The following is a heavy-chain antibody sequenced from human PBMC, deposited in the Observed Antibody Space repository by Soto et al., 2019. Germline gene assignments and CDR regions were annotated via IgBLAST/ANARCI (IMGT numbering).Heavy chain of an antibody. Sequence: QVQLQESGPGLVKPSETLSLTCTVSGGSISSYYWSWIRQPPGKGLEWIGYIYDSGSTHYNPSLKSRVTLSVDTSKNQFSLKLSSVTAADTAVYYCARRYGGNFDYWGQGTLVTVSS. CDR3: ARRYGGNFDY. CDR1: GGSISSYY. CDR2: IYDSGST. V-gene: IGHV4-59*01. J-gene: IGHJ4*02. D-gene: IGHD2-15*01.